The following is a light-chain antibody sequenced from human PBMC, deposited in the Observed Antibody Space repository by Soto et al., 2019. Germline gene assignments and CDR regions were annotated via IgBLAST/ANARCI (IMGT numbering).Light chain of an antibody. CDR1: SGHSSYA. V-gene: IGLV4-69*01. Sequence: QAVVTQSPSAPASLGASVKLTCTLSSGHSSYAIAWHQQQPEKGPRYLMKLNSDGSHSKGDGIPDRFSGSSSGAERYLTISSLQSDDEADYYCQTWGTGIHYVFGTGTKLTVL. J-gene: IGLJ1*01. CDR2: LNSDGSH. CDR3: QTWGTGIHYV.